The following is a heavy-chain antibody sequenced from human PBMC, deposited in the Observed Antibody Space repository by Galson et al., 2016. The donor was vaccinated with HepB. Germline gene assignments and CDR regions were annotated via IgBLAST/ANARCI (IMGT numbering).Heavy chain of an antibody. D-gene: IGHD2/OR15-2a*01. Sequence: SVKVSCKASGYTFTGYFLHWVRLAPGQGLECMGWINPTSGETNYAQKFQGWVTMTRDTSISTAYLELGRLRPDDTAVYFCATDHRVLLMPIFDNWGQGTLVTVSS. CDR1: GYTFTGYF. CDR3: ATDHRVLLMPIFDN. CDR2: INPTSGET. V-gene: IGHV1-2*04. J-gene: IGHJ4*02.